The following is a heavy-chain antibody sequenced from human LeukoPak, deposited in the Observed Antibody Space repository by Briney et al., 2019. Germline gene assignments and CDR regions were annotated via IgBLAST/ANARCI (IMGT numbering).Heavy chain of an antibody. CDR3: VREGWAMVRGVDYQYYYMDV. D-gene: IGHD3-10*01. CDR1: GGSISSSSYY. V-gene: IGHV4-39*07. Sequence: SETLSLTCTVSGGSISSSSYYRGWIRQSPGKGLEWIGGISYNGRTYYNPSLKSRVTISVDTSKNQFSLRLSFVTAADTAVYYCVREGWAMVRGVDYQYYYMDVWGKGTTVTVSS. J-gene: IGHJ6*03. CDR2: ISYNGRT.